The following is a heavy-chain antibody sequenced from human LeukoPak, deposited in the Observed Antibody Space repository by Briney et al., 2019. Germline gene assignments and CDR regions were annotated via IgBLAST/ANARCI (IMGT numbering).Heavy chain of an antibody. Sequence: PSETLSLTCTVSGYSISSAYYWGWIRQPPGKGLEWIGSIYHSGSTYYNPSLKSRVTISVDTSKNRFSLKLSSVTAADTAVYYCARDIAAAAFDAFDIWGQGTMVTVSS. D-gene: IGHD6-13*01. J-gene: IGHJ3*02. CDR1: GYSISSAYY. V-gene: IGHV4-38-2*02. CDR3: ARDIAAAAFDAFDI. CDR2: IYHSGST.